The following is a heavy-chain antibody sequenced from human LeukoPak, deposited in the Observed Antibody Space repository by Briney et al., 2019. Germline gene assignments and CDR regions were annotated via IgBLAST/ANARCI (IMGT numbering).Heavy chain of an antibody. V-gene: IGHV3-23*01. J-gene: IGHJ4*02. Sequence: GGSLRLSCAASGFTFSSYAMSWVRQAPGKGLEWVSAISGSGSSTYYADSVKGRFTISRDNSKNTLYLQMNSLRAEDTAVYYCAKPPGVGSLIDYWGQGTLVTVSS. CDR1: GFTFSSYA. CDR3: AKPPGVGSLIDY. D-gene: IGHD3-16*02. CDR2: ISGSGSST.